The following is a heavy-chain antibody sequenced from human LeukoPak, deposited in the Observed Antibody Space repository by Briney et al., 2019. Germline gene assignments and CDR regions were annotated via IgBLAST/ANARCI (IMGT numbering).Heavy chain of an antibody. V-gene: IGHV1-69*13. J-gene: IGHJ5*02. CDR3: ARGLYSSTYGWFDP. CDR2: IIPIFGTA. Sequence: SVKVTCKASGGTFSSYAISWVRQAPGQGLEWMGGIIPIFGTANYAQKFQGRVTITADESTSTAYMELSSLRSEDTAVYYCARGLYSSTYGWFDPWGQGTLVTVSS. CDR1: GGTFSSYA. D-gene: IGHD6-13*01.